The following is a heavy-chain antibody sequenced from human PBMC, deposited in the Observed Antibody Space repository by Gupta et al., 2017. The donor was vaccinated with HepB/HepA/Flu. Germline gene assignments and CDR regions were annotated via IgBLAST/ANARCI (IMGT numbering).Heavy chain of an antibody. CDR3: ASGPFRNFWSGYKGGYYYMDV. CDR2: IIPIFGTA. J-gene: IGHJ6*03. D-gene: IGHD3-3*01. Sequence: QVQLVQSGAEVKKPGSSVKVSCKASGGTFSSYAISWVRQAPGQGLEWMGGIIPIFGTANYAQKFQGRVTITADKSTSTAYMELSSLRSEDTAVYYCASGPFRNFWSGYKGGYYYMDVWGKGTTVTVSS. V-gene: IGHV1-69*06. CDR1: GGTFSSYA.